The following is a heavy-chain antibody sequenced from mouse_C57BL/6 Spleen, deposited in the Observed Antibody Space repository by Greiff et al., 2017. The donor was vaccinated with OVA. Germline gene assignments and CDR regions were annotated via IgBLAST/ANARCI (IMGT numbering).Heavy chain of an antibody. Sequence: QVQLQQPGAELVKPGASVKLSCKASGYTFTSYWMQWVKQRPGQGLEWIGEIDPSDSYTNYNQKFKGKATLTVATSSSTAYMQLSSLTSEDSAVYYCASDGYYGRVWFAYWGQGTLVTVSA. D-gene: IGHD2-3*01. J-gene: IGHJ3*01. CDR3: ASDGYYGRVWFAY. CDR2: IDPSDSYT. CDR1: GYTFTSYW. V-gene: IGHV1-50*01.